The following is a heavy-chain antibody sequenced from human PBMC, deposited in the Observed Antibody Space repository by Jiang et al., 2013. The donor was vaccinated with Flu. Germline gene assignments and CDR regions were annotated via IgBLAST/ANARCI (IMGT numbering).Heavy chain of an antibody. CDR3: ARSYWEFDY. CDR2: IFHSGST. CDR1: NYSISSGYY. V-gene: IGHV4-38-2*02. D-gene: IGHD1-26*01. Sequence: GPGLVKPSETLSLTCTVSNYSISSGYYWGWVRQPPGKGLEWLGNIFHSGSTSLNPSLRSRLTMSVDTSKNQFSLKLTSVTAADTAVYYCARSYWEFDYWGQGTLVTVSS. J-gene: IGHJ4*02.